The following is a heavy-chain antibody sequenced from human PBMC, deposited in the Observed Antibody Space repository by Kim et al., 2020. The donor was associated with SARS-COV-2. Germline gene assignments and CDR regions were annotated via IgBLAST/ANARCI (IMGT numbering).Heavy chain of an antibody. CDR2: IKIDGSTT. CDR3: VRDLQWVIQDF. J-gene: IGHJ4*02. Sequence: GGSLRLSCTASGFTFSSYWMHWVRQAPGKGLVWVSRIKIDGSTTAYADSVRGRFTISRDNAKNTLYLQMNSLRAEDTAVYYCVRDLQWVIQDFWGQGTPV. D-gene: IGHD3-3*01. CDR1: GFTFSSYW. V-gene: IGHV3-74*01.